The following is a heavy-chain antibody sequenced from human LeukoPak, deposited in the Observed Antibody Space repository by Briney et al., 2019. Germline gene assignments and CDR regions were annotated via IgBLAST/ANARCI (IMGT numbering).Heavy chain of an antibody. CDR1: GGSIFSSNSY. D-gene: IGHD3-22*01. V-gene: IGHV4-39*01. CDR3: ARQEYYDSRIFDY. Sequence: SETLSLTCTVSGGSIFSSNSYWGWIRQPPGKGLEWIGSIYYSGSTYYNASLKSRVTISVDTSKNQFSLKLNSVTAADTAVYYCARQEYYDSRIFDYWGQGTLVTVSS. J-gene: IGHJ4*02. CDR2: IYYSGST.